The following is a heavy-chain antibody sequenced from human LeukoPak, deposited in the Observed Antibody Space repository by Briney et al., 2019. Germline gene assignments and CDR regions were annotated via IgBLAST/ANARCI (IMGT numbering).Heavy chain of an antibody. CDR3: AKDIVVAASFFDY. CDR2: ISGGGSST. V-gene: IGHV3-23*01. J-gene: IGHJ4*02. Sequence: GGSLRLSCAASGLTFSSYAMSWVRQAPGKGLEWVSAISGGGSSTYYADSVKGRFTISRDNSKNTLYLQMNSLRAEDTAVYYCAKDIVVAASFFDYWGQGTLVTVSS. D-gene: IGHD2-15*01. CDR1: GLTFSSYA.